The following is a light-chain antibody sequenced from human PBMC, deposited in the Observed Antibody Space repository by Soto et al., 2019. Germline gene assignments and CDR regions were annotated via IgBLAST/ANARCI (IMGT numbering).Light chain of an antibody. Sequence: EIVLTQSPGTLSLSPGERVTLSCRASQSLSSRFLAWYQQKPGQAPRLLIFGASTRAAGIPDRFIGSGSGTDFTLTISRLEPEDFAVYYCQHYITSLTTFGQGTKVDI. CDR2: GAS. J-gene: IGKJ1*01. CDR3: QHYITSLTT. V-gene: IGKV3-20*01. CDR1: QSLSSRF.